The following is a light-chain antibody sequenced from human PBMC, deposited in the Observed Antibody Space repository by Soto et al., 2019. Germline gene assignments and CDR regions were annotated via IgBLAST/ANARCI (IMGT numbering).Light chain of an antibody. CDR2: DAS. V-gene: IGKV1-9*01. CDR3: QQLSSYPST. Sequence: IQLTQSPSSLSASVGDRVTITCRASQDSTKYLAWYQQKPGKAPNLLIYDASTLHSGVPSRFSGSGSGTDFTLTVSGLQPEDFANSYCQQLSSYPSTFGGGPKVEIK. J-gene: IGKJ4*01. CDR1: QDSTKY.